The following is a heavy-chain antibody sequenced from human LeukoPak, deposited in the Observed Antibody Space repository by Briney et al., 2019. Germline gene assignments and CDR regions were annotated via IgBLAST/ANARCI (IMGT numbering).Heavy chain of an antibody. D-gene: IGHD3-10*01. CDR3: AELSAGSENDY. J-gene: IGHJ4*02. CDR1: GFTFDDYA. Sequence: PGRSLRLSCAASGFTFDDYAMHWVRQVPGKGPEWVAGINWNSGSIDYADSVKGRFTISRDNAKNYLYLQMNSLRSEDTALYYCAELSAGSENDYWGQGTLVTVSS. V-gene: IGHV3-9*01. CDR2: INWNSGSI.